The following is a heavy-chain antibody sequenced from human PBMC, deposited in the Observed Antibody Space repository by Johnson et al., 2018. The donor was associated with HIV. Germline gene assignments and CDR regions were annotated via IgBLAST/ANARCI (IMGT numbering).Heavy chain of an antibody. D-gene: IGHD6-13*01. Sequence: VQLVESGGGLVQSGGSLRLSCGASGFSVSNTYMNWVRQAPGKGLEWVSVIYSGGSTYYADSVRGRFTISRDNSKNTLYLQMSSLRAEDTAMYYCARDGESQQLPLGDAFDVWGQGTMGTVSS. V-gene: IGHV3-66*01. CDR3: ARDGESQQLPLGDAFDV. J-gene: IGHJ3*01. CDR1: GFSVSNTY. CDR2: IYSGGST.